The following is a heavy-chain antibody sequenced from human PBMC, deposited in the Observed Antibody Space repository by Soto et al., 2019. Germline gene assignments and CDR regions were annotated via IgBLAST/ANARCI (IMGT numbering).Heavy chain of an antibody. V-gene: IGHV3-30*18. CDR3: AKGGSGNYLTYYYYYGMDV. J-gene: IGHJ6*02. Sequence: GGSLRPSSEASGFSLSNNGMHWVRQSPGKGLEWVAVISYDGNNKYYADSVKGRFTISRDNSKNTVYLEMSNLRAEDTAMYYCAKGGSGNYLTYYYYYGMDVWGQGTTVTVSS. D-gene: IGHD3-22*01. CDR1: GFSLSNNG. CDR2: ISYDGNNK.